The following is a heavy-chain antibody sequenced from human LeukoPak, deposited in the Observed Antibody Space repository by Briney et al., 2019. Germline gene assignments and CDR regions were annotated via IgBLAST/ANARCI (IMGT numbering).Heavy chain of an antibody. D-gene: IGHD1-26*01. V-gene: IGHV3-74*01. J-gene: IGHJ4*02. CDR2: INEDGSTT. CDR3: VRDLGGRSGH. CDR1: GFTFSSNW. Sequence: GGSLRLSCAASGFTFSSNWMHWVRQAPGKGLVWVSRINEDGSTTNYADSVKGRSTIFRDDAKNTLYLQMNSLRAEDTAVYYCVRDLGGRSGHWGQGTLVTVSS.